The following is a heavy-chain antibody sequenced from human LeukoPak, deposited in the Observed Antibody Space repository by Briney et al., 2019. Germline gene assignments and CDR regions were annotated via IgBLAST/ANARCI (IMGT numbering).Heavy chain of an antibody. D-gene: IGHD6-13*01. Sequence: GGSLRLSCAASGFTFSSYAMHWVRQAPGKGLEWVAVISYDGSNKYYADSEKGRFTISRDNSKNTLYLQMNSLRAEDTAVYYCASGASIAAAGTVVRGYYYYGMDVWGQGTTVTVSS. CDR2: ISYDGSNK. J-gene: IGHJ6*02. V-gene: IGHV3-30*04. CDR3: ASGASIAAAGTVVRGYYYYGMDV. CDR1: GFTFSSYA.